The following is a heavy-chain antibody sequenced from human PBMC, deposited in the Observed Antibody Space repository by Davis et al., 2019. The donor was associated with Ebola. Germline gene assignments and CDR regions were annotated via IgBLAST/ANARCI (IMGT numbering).Heavy chain of an antibody. V-gene: IGHV3-21*01. Sequence: GESLKISCAASGFTFSSYSMNWVRQAPGKGLEWVSSISSSSSYTYYADSVKGRFTISRDNAKNSLYLQMNSLRAEDTAVYYCARNKGSTLEWLFGEFDYWGQGTLVTVSS. CDR3: ARNKGSTLEWLFGEFDY. CDR2: ISSSSSYT. D-gene: IGHD3-3*01. CDR1: GFTFSSYS. J-gene: IGHJ4*02.